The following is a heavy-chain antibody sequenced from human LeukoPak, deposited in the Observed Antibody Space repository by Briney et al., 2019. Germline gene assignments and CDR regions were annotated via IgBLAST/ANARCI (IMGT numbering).Heavy chain of an antibody. J-gene: IGHJ4*02. CDR2: ISSSSSTI. V-gene: IGHV3-48*02. D-gene: IGHD1-26*01. CDR1: GFTFSSYS. Sequence: GGSLRLSCAASGFTFSSYSMNWVRQAPGKGLEWVSYISSSSSTIYYAASVKGRFTISRDNAKNSLYLQMNSLRDEDTAVYYCARDGGLVGASGAFDYWGQGTLVTVSS. CDR3: ARDGGLVGASGAFDY.